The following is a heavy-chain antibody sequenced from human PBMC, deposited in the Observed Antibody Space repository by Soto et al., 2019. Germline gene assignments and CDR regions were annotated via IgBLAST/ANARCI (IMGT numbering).Heavy chain of an antibody. CDR3: ASTSVGSALDY. Sequence: SETLSLTCAVSGGSISSSNWWSWVRQPPGKGLEWIGEIYHSGSTNYNPSLKSRVTISVDKSENQFSLKLSSVTAADTAVYYCASTSVGSALDYWGQGTLVTVSS. D-gene: IGHD3-16*01. J-gene: IGHJ4*02. CDR2: IYHSGST. CDR1: GGSISSSNW. V-gene: IGHV4-4*02.